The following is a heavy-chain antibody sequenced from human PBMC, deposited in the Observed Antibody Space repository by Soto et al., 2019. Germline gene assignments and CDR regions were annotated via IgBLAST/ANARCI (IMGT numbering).Heavy chain of an antibody. D-gene: IGHD5-18*01. CDR2: IKQDGSEK. J-gene: IGHJ6*02. CDR3: ARGGVDTLYYYYGMDV. Sequence: PGGSLRLSCAASGFTFSSYWMSWVRQAPGKGLEWVANIKQDGSEKYYVDSVKGRFTISRDNAKNSLYLQMNSLRAEDTAVYYCARGGVDTLYYYYGMDVWGQGTTVTVSS. CDR1: GFTFSSYW. V-gene: IGHV3-7*01.